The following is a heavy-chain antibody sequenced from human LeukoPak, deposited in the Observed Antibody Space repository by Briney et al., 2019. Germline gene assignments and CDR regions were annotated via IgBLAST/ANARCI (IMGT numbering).Heavy chain of an antibody. J-gene: IGHJ5*02. V-gene: IGHV1-8*03. D-gene: IGHD4-11*01. CDR1: GYTFTSYD. CDR3: ARDQAVTNRFAPFDP. CDR2: MNPNSGNT. Sequence: GASVKVSCKASGYTFTSYDINWVRQATGQGLEWMGWMNPNSGNTGYAQKFQGRVTITRNTSISTAYMELSSLRSEDTAVYYCARDQAVTNRFAPFDPWGQGTLVTVSS.